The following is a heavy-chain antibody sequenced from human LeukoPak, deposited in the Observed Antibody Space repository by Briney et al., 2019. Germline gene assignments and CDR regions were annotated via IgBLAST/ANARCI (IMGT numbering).Heavy chain of an antibody. Sequence: SETLSLTCTVSGASIRSYYWSWIRQPPGKGLEWIGYIYNSGSINYNPSLKSRVTISIDTSKNQFSLKLSSVTAADTAVYYCARGSGSTTPFPFDYWGQGTLVIVSS. CDR2: IYNSGSI. D-gene: IGHD1-26*01. CDR3: ARGSGSTTPFPFDY. V-gene: IGHV4-59*01. J-gene: IGHJ4*02. CDR1: GASIRSYY.